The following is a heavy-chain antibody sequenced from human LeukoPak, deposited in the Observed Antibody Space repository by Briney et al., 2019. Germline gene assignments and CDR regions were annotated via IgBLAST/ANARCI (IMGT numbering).Heavy chain of an antibody. D-gene: IGHD3-9*01. J-gene: IGHJ4*02. CDR1: GGSIGSTGYY. V-gene: IGHV4-39*07. Sequence: SETLSLTCTVSGGSIGSTGYYWGWIRQPPGKGLEWIGSIYYTGGTNYNPSLKSRVTISVDTSKNQFSLKLSSVTAADTAVYYCAREWVADDGILTGYYKDWGQGTLVTVSS. CDR2: IYYTGGT. CDR3: AREWVADDGILTGYYKD.